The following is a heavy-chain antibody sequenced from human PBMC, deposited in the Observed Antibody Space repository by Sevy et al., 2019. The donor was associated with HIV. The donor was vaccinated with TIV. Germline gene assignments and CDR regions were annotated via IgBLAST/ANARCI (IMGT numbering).Heavy chain of an antibody. D-gene: IGHD2-15*01. J-gene: IGHJ5*02. CDR2: IIPIFGTA. CDR1: GGTFSSYA. CDR3: ATEGLRYYSGASLYQGDWFDP. Sequence: ASVKVSCKASGGTFSSYAISWVRQAPGQGLEWMGGIIPIFGTANYAQKFQGRVTITADESTSTAYMELSSLRSEDTAVYYCATEGLRYYSGASLYQGDWFDPWGQGTLVTVSS. V-gene: IGHV1-69*13.